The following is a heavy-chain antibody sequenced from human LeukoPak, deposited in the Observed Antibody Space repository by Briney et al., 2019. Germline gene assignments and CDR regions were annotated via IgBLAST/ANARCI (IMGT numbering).Heavy chain of an antibody. CDR3: ARLHRYYDFWSGHNWFDP. J-gene: IGHJ5*02. V-gene: IGHV1-2*02. CDR2: INPNSGGT. Sequence: ASVKVSCKVSGYTLTELSMHWVRQAPGQGLEWMGWINPNSGGTNYAQKFQGRVTMTRDTSISTAYMELSRLRSDDTAVYYCARLHRYYDFWSGHNWFDPWGQGTLVTVSS. D-gene: IGHD3-3*01. CDR1: GYTLTELS.